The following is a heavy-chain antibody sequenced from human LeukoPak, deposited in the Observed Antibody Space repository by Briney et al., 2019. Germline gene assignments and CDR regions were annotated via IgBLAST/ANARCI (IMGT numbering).Heavy chain of an antibody. V-gene: IGHV1-69*05. D-gene: IGHD5-12*01. J-gene: IGHJ4*02. Sequence: SVKVSCKASGGTFSSYAISWVRQAPGQGLEWMGGIIPIFGTANYAQKFQGRVTITTDESTSTAYMELSSLRSEDTAVYYCARGGSSWTWGGYLYDYWGQGTLVTVSS. CDR2: IIPIFGTA. CDR1: GGTFSSYA. CDR3: ARGGSSWTWGGYLYDY.